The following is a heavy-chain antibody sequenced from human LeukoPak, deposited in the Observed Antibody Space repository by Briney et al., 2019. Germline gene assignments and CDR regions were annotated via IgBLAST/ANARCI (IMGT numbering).Heavy chain of an antibody. CDR2: ISWNSGSI. CDR3: AKGVRITMVRGAFDI. CDR1: GFTFDDYA. V-gene: IGHV3-9*01. J-gene: IGHJ3*02. D-gene: IGHD3-10*01. Sequence: GGSLRLSCAASGFTFDDYAMHWVRQAPGKGLEWVSGISWNSGSIGYADSVKGRFTISRDNAKNSLYLQMNSLRAEDTALYYCAKGVRITMVRGAFDIWGRGTMVTVSS.